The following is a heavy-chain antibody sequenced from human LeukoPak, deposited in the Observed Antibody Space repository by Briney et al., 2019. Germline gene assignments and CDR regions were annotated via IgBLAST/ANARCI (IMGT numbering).Heavy chain of an antibody. CDR2: IYSGGST. J-gene: IGHJ5*02. V-gene: IGHV3-53*04. CDR1: GFTVSSDY. CDR3: ARNWFDP. Sequence: GGSLRLSCAASGFTVSSDYMSWVRQAPGKGLEWVSVIYSGGSTYYADSVKGRFTISRNKSKNTVYLQMNSLRFEDTAMYYCARNWFDPWGQGTLVTVSS.